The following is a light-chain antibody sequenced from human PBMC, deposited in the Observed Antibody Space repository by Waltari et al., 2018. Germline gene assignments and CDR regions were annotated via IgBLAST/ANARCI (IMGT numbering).Light chain of an antibody. CDR1: QSVLYNTDNKNY. V-gene: IGKV4-1*01. Sequence: DIVMTQSPDSLPVSLGERATLNCKSSQSVLYNTDNKNYLAWYQQKPGQSPKWLIYWESTRESGVPDRFSGSGSGTDFTLTISGLQADDAAIYFCQQYYDIPVTFGQGTRLEIK. CDR3: QQYYDIPVT. J-gene: IGKJ2*01. CDR2: WES.